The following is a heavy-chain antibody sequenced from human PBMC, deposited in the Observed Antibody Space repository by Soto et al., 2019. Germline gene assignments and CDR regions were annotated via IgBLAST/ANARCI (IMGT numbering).Heavy chain of an antibody. J-gene: IGHJ5*02. CDR1: GGSFSGYY. D-gene: IGHD3-22*01. CDR2: INHSGST. CDR3: ARRSHFVSGYYYVENWFDP. Sequence: QVQLQQWGAGLLKPSETLSLTCAVYGGSFSGYYWSWIRQPPGKGLEWIGEINHSGSTNYNPSLRSRVTISVETSKNQFSLKLSSVTAADTAVYYCARRSHFVSGYYYVENWFDPWGQGTLVTVSS. V-gene: IGHV4-34*01.